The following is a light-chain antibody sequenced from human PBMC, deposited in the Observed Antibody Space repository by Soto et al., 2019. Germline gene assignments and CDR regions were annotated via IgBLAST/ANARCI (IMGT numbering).Light chain of an antibody. J-gene: IGKJ4*01. CDR2: AAS. CDR1: QSISSS. Sequence: DIQMTQSPSSLSAFVGDRVTITCRASQSISSSLNWYQLKPGQAPKLLIYAASSLQSGVPSRFSGGGSGTDFTLTISSLQLEDFATYYCHQPYTSPFPFGGGTKVDIK. V-gene: IGKV1-39*01. CDR3: HQPYTSPFP.